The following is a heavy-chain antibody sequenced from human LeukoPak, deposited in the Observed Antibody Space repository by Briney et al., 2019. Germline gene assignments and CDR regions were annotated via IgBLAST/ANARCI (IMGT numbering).Heavy chain of an antibody. Sequence: GGSLRLSCAASEFTFSSYAMSWVRQAPGKGREWVSRISGSSGRTYYTDSVTGRFTISRDNSKNMVYLQMNSLRAEDTAIYYCARDDAADGGYLDHWGQGTLVTVSS. D-gene: IGHD3-10*01. J-gene: IGHJ4*02. CDR3: ARDDAADGGYLDH. CDR2: ISGSSGRT. V-gene: IGHV3-23*01. CDR1: EFTFSSYA.